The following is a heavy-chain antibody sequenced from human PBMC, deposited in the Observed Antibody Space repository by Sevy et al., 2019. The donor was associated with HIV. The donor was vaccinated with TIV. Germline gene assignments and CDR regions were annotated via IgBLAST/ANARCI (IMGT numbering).Heavy chain of an antibody. Sequence: GGSLRLSCAASGFTFSRYAMSWVRQAPGKGLDWVSALSGGGGSTYYADSVKGRFTISRDNSKNTLYLQMNSLRAEDTAVYYCAKFYYDSGSSLTDYFGMDVWGQGTTVTVSS. CDR2: LSGGGGST. D-gene: IGHD3-10*01. CDR1: GFTFSRYA. V-gene: IGHV3-23*01. CDR3: AKFYYDSGSSLTDYFGMDV. J-gene: IGHJ6*01.